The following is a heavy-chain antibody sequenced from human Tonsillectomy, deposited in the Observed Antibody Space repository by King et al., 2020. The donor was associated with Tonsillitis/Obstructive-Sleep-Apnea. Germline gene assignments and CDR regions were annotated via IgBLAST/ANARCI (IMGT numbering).Heavy chain of an antibody. D-gene: IGHD3-10*01. CDR2: ISSNGGNT. CDR3: VKATSGEFYYYYMDV. V-gene: IGHV3-64D*06. J-gene: IGHJ6*03. Sequence: VQLVESGGGLVQPGGSLRLSCSASGFTFTSFAMHLVCQDPGKGREYVSTISSNGGNTYSTDSVKGRFTISSDNSKNTLYLQMSSLRAEETAVYYCVKATSGEFYYYYMDVWGKGTTVTVSS. CDR1: GFTFTSFA.